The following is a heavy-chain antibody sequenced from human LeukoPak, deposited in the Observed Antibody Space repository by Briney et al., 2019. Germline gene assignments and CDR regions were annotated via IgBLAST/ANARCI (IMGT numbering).Heavy chain of an antibody. CDR1: GFTFSSYG. D-gene: IGHD1-1*01. CDR3: AKLIQLERSVDAFDI. Sequence: RGSLRLSCAASGFTFSSYGMHWVRQAPGKGLEWVAFIRYDGSNKYYADSVKGRFTISRDNSKNTLYLQMNSLRAEDTAVYYCAKLIQLERSVDAFDIWGQGTMVTVSS. CDR2: IRYDGSNK. J-gene: IGHJ3*02. V-gene: IGHV3-30*02.